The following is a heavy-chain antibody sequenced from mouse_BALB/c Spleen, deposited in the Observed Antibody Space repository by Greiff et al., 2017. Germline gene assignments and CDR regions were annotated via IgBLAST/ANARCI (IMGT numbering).Heavy chain of an antibody. CDR2: ISSGGSYT. D-gene: IGHD3-3*01. CDR3: ARAGDYDAMDY. V-gene: IGHV5-9-4*01. J-gene: IGHJ4*01. Sequence: EVNVVESGGGLVKPGGSLKLSCAASGFTFSSYAMSWVRQSPEKRLEWVAEISSGGSYTYYPDTVTGRFTISRDNAKNTLYLEMSSLRSEDTAMYYCARAGDYDAMDYWGQGTSVTVSS. CDR1: GFTFSSYA.